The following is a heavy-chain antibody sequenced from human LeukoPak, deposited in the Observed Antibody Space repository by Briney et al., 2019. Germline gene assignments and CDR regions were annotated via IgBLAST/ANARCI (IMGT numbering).Heavy chain of an antibody. Sequence: GESLKISCNISGYRLTNNWLGWMRQVPGKGLEWIGLIYPGVSDTSYSPSFQSHVTFSVYIPISTASLQWSGLKTSDTAIYYCVRFGLTSSLDYWGQGTLVTVSS. CDR2: IYPGVSDT. CDR3: VRFGLTSSLDY. V-gene: IGHV5-51*04. D-gene: IGHD1-1*01. CDR1: GYRLTNNW. J-gene: IGHJ4*02.